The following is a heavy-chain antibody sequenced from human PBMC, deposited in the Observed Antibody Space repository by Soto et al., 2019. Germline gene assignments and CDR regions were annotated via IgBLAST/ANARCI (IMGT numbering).Heavy chain of an antibody. Sequence: ASVKVSCKASGYTFTSYYMHWVRQAPGQGLEWMGIINPSGGSTSYAQKYQGRVTMTRDTSTSTVYMELSSLRSEDTAVYYCASNSGGSDAFDIWGQGTMVTVSS. D-gene: IGHD3-16*01. J-gene: IGHJ3*02. CDR1: GYTFTSYY. CDR3: ASNSGGSDAFDI. V-gene: IGHV1-46*01. CDR2: INPSGGST.